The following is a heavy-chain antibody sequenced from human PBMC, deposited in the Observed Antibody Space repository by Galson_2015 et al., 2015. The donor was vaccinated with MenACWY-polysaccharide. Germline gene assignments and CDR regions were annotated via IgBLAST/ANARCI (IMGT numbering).Heavy chain of an antibody. CDR2: ISWNSGSI. D-gene: IGHD3-22*01. CDR1: GFTFDDYA. Sequence: SLRLSCAASGFTFDDYAMHWVRQAPGKGLEWVSGISWNSGSIGYADSVKGRFTISRDNAKNSLYLQMNSLRAEDTALYYCAKDIVPRSLVVLDYFDYWGQGTLVTVSS. CDR3: AKDIVPRSLVVLDYFDY. V-gene: IGHV3-9*01. J-gene: IGHJ4*02.